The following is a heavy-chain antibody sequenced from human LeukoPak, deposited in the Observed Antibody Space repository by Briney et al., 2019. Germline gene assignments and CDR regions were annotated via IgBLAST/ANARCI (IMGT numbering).Heavy chain of an antibody. V-gene: IGHV3-73*01. Sequence: GGSLRLSCVSSGFSFSNYAMSWVRQASGKGLEWVGRIRSKANSYATAYAASVKGRFTISRDDSKNTAYLQMNSLKTEDTAVYYCTRESLGYSNYAFDYWGQGTLVTVSS. CDR2: IRSKANSYAT. CDR3: TRESLGYSNYAFDY. D-gene: IGHD4-11*01. CDR1: GFSFSNYA. J-gene: IGHJ4*02.